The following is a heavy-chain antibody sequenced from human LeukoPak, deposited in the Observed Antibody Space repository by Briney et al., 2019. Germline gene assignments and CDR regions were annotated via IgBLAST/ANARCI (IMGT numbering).Heavy chain of an antibody. D-gene: IGHD4-17*01. CDR3: ATERLRDGY. CDR2: IYSGGTT. V-gene: IGHV3-53*03. J-gene: IGHJ4*02. Sequence: PGGSLRLSCAASGITVSSNYMSRVRQPPGKGLEWVSVIYSGGTTYYTDSVKGRFTISRDNSKNTVYLQMNSLRAEDTAVYYCATERLRDGYWGQGTLVTVSS. CDR1: GITVSSNY.